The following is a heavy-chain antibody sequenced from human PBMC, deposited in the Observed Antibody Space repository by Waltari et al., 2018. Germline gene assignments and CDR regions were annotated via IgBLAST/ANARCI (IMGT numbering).Heavy chain of an antibody. CDR2: IYYSGST. V-gene: IGHV4-59*11. J-gene: IGHJ3*02. CDR1: GGSISSHY. Sequence: QVQLQESGPGLVKPSETLSLTCTVSGGSISSHYWSWIRQPPGKGLEWIGYIYYSGSTNYNPCLKSGVTISVDTSKSQFALRLSSVTAADTAVYYCARDTIIAAAGTNAFEIWGQGTMVTVSS. CDR3: ARDTIIAAAGTNAFEI. D-gene: IGHD6-13*01.